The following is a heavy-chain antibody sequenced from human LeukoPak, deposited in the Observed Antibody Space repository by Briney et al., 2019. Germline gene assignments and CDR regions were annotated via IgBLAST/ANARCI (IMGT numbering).Heavy chain of an antibody. CDR1: GYTLTELS. CDR3: AAAIDYYDSSGYYLPDY. Sequence: ASVKVSCKVSGYTLTELSMHWVRQAPGKGLEWMGGFDPEDGETIYAQKFQGRVTMTEDTSTDTAYMELSSLRSEDTAVYYCAAAIDYYDSSGYYLPDYWGQGTLVTVSS. J-gene: IGHJ4*02. V-gene: IGHV1-24*01. CDR2: FDPEDGET. D-gene: IGHD3-22*01.